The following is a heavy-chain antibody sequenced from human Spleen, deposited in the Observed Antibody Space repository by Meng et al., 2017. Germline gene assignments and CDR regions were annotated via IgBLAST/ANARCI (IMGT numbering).Heavy chain of an antibody. CDR1: GGPISSSTW. Sequence: VQLQESGPGLVKPSGTLSLNCAVSGGPISSSTWWTWVRQPPGKGLEWIGEVYHSGSTNYNPSLKSRVTMSVDESNNQFSLKLSSVTAADTAVYYCAGFTLIRGIMPWFDPWGQGTLVTVSS. CDR2: VYHSGST. J-gene: IGHJ5*02. V-gene: IGHV4-4*02. D-gene: IGHD3-10*01. CDR3: AGFTLIRGIMPWFDP.